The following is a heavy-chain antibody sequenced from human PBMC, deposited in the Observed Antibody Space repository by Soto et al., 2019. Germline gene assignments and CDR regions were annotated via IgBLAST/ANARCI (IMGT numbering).Heavy chain of an antibody. CDR2: TIPVFNAP. J-gene: IGHJ3*02. CDR1: GGTLSDHG. Sequence: QVQLEQSGAEVKKPGSSVKVSCKASGGTLSDHGVAWLRQAPGQGLEWMGGTIPVFNAPKYAPKFQGRVTIAEDKSTNIAYMELSSLRSEDTALYYCARGVFDSGNHYPGPSAFDIWGQGTMVIVSS. V-gene: IGHV1-69*06. CDR3: ARGVFDSGNHYPGPSAFDI. D-gene: IGHD3-10*01.